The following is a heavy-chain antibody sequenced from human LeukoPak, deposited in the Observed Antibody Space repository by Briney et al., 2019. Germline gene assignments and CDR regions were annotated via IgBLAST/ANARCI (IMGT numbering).Heavy chain of an antibody. D-gene: IGHD4-17*01. CDR3: ARASRSHGAYYYYYGMDV. CDR1: GFTFSDYY. Sequence: GGSLRLSCAASGFTFSDYYMSWIRQAPGKGLEWVAYISSSSYIYYADSVKGRFTISRDNAKNSLYLQMNSLRAEDTAVYYCARASRSHGAYYYYYGMDVWGQGTTVTVSS. J-gene: IGHJ6*02. CDR2: ISSSSYI. V-gene: IGHV3-69-1*01.